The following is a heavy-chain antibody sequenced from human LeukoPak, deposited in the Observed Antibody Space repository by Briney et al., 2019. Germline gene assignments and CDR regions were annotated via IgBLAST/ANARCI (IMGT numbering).Heavy chain of an antibody. J-gene: IGHJ4*02. CDR3: ARSLIPICTNGVCRGGLLGY. Sequence: SETLSLTCAVSGGSISSSNWWSWVRQPPGKGLEWIGEIYHSGSTNYNPSLKSRVTISVDKSKNQFSLKLSSVTAADTAVYYCARSLIPICTNGVCRGGLLGYWGQGTLVTVSS. D-gene: IGHD2-8*01. V-gene: IGHV4-4*02. CDR1: GGSISSSNW. CDR2: IYHSGST.